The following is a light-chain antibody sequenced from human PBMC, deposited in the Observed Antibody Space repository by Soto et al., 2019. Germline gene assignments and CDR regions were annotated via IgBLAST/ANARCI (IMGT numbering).Light chain of an antibody. CDR3: QQSYNVPFT. V-gene: IGKV1-39*01. J-gene: IGKJ3*01. CDR1: QTISNY. Sequence: DIQMTQSPASLAASLGDRITISSRASQTISNYLNWYHQKPGEAPKILIYGSSTLQSGVPSTFSGSGSGTEFTLSISSLQPEDFGTYYCQQSYNVPFTFGPGTKVDVK. CDR2: GSS.